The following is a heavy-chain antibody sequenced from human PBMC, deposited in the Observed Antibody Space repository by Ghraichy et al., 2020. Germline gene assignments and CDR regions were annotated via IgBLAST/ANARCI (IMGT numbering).Heavy chain of an antibody. CDR3: AKVGSITIVGVVFSSFDY. V-gene: IGHV3-23*01. J-gene: IGHJ4*02. Sequence: GESLRLSCAASGFTFSSYAMTWVRQAPGKGLEWVSTITDSGDSTYYADSVKGRFTLSRDNSENTLYLQINSLRVEDTAVYYCAKVGSITIVGVVFSSFDYWGQGTLVTVSS. CDR2: ITDSGDST. D-gene: IGHD3-3*01. CDR1: GFTFSSYA.